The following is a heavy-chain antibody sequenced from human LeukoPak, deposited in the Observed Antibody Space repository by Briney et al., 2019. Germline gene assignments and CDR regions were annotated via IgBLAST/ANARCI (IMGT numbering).Heavy chain of an antibody. CDR1: GFTFSSYA. D-gene: IGHD6-13*01. CDR3: ANGLAAAGYFDY. Sequence: QSGGSLRLSRAASGFTFSSYAMSWVRQAPGKGLEWVSAISGSGGSTYYADSVKGRFTISRDNSKNTLYLQMNSLRAEDTAVYYCANGLAAAGYFDYWGQGTLVTVSS. J-gene: IGHJ4*02. V-gene: IGHV3-23*01. CDR2: ISGSGGST.